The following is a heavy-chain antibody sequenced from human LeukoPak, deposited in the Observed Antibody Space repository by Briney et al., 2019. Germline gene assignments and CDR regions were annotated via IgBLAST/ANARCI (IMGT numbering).Heavy chain of an antibody. CDR3: ARALDDSSGYYLFPGVPFDY. Sequence: GGSLRLSCAASGFTFSSYSMNWVRQAPGKGLEWVSSISSSSSYIYYADSVKGRFTISRGNAKNSLYLQMNSLRAEDTAVYYCARALDDSSGYYLFPGVPFDYWGQGTLVTVSS. D-gene: IGHD3-22*01. J-gene: IGHJ4*02. V-gene: IGHV3-21*01. CDR1: GFTFSSYS. CDR2: ISSSSSYI.